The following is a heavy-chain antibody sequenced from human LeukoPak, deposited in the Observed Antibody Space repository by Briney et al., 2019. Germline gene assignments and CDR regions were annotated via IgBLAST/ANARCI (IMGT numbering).Heavy chain of an antibody. Sequence: GGSLRLSCAASGFTFDDYGMSWVRQAPGKGLEWVSGINWNGGSTGYADSVKGRFTISRDNAKNSLYLQMNSLRAEDTALYHCARVQWGSGSYGAFDYWGQGTLVTVSS. CDR3: ARVQWGSGSYGAFDY. CDR1: GFTFDDYG. D-gene: IGHD3-10*01. V-gene: IGHV3-20*01. J-gene: IGHJ4*02. CDR2: INWNGGST.